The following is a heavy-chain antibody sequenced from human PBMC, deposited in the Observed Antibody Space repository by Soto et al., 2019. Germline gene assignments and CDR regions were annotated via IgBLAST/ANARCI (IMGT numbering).Heavy chain of an antibody. CDR2: ISAYNGNI. J-gene: IGHJ4*02. D-gene: IGHD3-9*01. CDR1: GYTFNSYG. V-gene: IGHV1-18*01. CDR3: ARGDYYDILTGYSRSFDY. Sequence: ASVKVSCKASGYTFNSYGISWGRQAPGQGLEWMGWISAYNGNINYAQKLQGRVTMTTDTSTSTAYMELRSLRSDDTAVYYCARGDYYDILTGYSRSFDYWGQGTLVTVSS.